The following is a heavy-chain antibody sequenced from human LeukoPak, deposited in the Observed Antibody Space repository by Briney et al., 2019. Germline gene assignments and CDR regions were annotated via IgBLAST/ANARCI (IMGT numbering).Heavy chain of an antibody. Sequence: SETLSLTCTVSGGSISSSSYYWGWIRQPPGKGLEWIGSIYYSGSTYYNPSLKSRVTISVDTSKNQFSLKLSSVTAADTAVYYCARGPGRKWLDYWGQGTLVTVSS. J-gene: IGHJ4*02. CDR1: GGSISSSSYY. CDR2: IYYSGST. D-gene: IGHD6-19*01. V-gene: IGHV4-39*07. CDR3: ARGPGRKWLDY.